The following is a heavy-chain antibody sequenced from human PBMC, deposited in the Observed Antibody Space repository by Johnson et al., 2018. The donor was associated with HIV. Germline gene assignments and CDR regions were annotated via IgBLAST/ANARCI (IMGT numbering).Heavy chain of an antibody. J-gene: IGHJ3*02. CDR3: ATPQGWSTLDAFDI. D-gene: IGHD2-15*01. V-gene: IGHV3-30*19. Sequence: QVQLVESGGGVVQPGRSLSLSCVASGFIFRNYAIHWVRQAPGQGLDWVAVIWYDGSNKDYADSVKGRFTISRDNSRNTLYLHLNSLRAVDTAVYYCATPQGWSTLDAFDIWGQGTMVTVSS. CDR1: GFIFRNYA. CDR2: IWYDGSNK.